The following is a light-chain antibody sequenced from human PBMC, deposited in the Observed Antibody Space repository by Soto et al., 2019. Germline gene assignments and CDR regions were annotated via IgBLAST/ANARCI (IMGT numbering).Light chain of an antibody. CDR2: DAS. V-gene: IGKV3-11*01. CDR1: QSVSKY. Sequence: EIVLTQSPATLSLSPGERATLSCRASQSVSKYLAWYQQKPGQAPRLLIHDASNRATGIPARFSGSGSGTDFTLTISSLEPEDCGVYYGQQRSNWPQITFGGGTKVEIK. J-gene: IGKJ4*01. CDR3: QQRSNWPQIT.